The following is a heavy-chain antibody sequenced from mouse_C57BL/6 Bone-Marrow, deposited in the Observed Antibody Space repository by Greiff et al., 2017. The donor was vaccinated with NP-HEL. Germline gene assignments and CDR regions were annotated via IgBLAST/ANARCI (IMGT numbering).Heavy chain of an antibody. CDR2: IRNKANGYTT. J-gene: IGHJ3*01. D-gene: IGHD2-1*01. CDR3: ARSSSMVTTGAWFAY. Sequence: EVMLVESGGGLVQPGGSLSLSCAASGFTFTDYYMSWVRQPPGKALEWLGFIRNKANGYTTEYSASVKGRFTISRDNSQSILYLQMNALRAEDSATYYCARSSSMVTTGAWFAYWGQGTLVTVSA. V-gene: IGHV7-3*01. CDR1: GFTFTDYY.